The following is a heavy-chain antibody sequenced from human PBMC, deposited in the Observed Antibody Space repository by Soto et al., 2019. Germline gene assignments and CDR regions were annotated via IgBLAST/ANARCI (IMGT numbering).Heavy chain of an antibody. D-gene: IGHD2-2*01. V-gene: IGHV4-39*01. Sequence: SETLSLTCTVSGGSISSSSYYWGWIRQPPGKGLEWIGSIYYSGSTYYNPSLKSRVTISVDTSKNQFSLKLSSVTAADTAVYYCARGWDIVVVPAARVYKWFDPWGQGTLVTVSS. CDR1: GGSISSSSYY. CDR2: IYYSGST. CDR3: ARGWDIVVVPAARVYKWFDP. J-gene: IGHJ5*02.